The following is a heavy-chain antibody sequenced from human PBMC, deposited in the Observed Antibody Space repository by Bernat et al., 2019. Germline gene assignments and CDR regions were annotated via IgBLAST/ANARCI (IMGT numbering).Heavy chain of an antibody. CDR3: ARAQYGSGSYYSVNDAFDI. CDR1: GFTFDDYT. Sequence: EVQLVESGGVVVQPGGSLRLSCAASGFTFDDYTMHWVRQAPGKGLEWVSLISWDGGSTYYADSVKGRFTISRDNSKNSLYLQMNSLRAEDTAVYYCARAQYGSGSYYSVNDAFDIWGQGTMVTVSS. CDR2: ISWDGGST. V-gene: IGHV3-43*01. J-gene: IGHJ3*02. D-gene: IGHD3-10*01.